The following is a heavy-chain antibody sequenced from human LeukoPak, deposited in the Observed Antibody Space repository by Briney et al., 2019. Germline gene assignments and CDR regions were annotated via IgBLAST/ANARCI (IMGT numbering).Heavy chain of an antibody. D-gene: IGHD3-22*01. CDR3: ARDHSADLYYYDSSGYYYVPWDY. CDR2: INPNSGGT. V-gene: IGHV1-2*02. Sequence: ASVKVSCKASGYTFTGYYMHWVRQAPGQGLEWMGWINPNSGGTNYAQKLQGRVTMTTDTSTSTAYMELRSLRSDDTAVYYCARDHSADLYYYDSSGYYYVPWDYWGQGTLVTVSS. CDR1: GYTFTGYY. J-gene: IGHJ4*02.